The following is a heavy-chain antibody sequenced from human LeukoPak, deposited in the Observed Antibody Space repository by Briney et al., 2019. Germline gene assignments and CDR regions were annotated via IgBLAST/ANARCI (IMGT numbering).Heavy chain of an antibody. J-gene: IGHJ1*01. D-gene: IGHD2-2*01. V-gene: IGHV3-49*04. CDR1: GFTFGDYA. CDR3: TSDDYATQH. Sequence: PGGSLRLSCTASGFTFGDYAMSWVRQAPGKGLEWVGFIRSKAYGGTTEYAASVKGRFTISRDDSKSIAYLQMNSLKTEDTAVYYCTSDDYATQHWGQGTLVTVSS. CDR2: IRSKAYGGTT.